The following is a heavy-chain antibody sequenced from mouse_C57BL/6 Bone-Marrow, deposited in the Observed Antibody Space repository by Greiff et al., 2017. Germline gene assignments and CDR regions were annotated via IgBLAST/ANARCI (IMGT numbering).Heavy chain of an antibody. CDR2: INPYNGGA. CDR1: GYTFPDYY. J-gene: IGHJ3*01. V-gene: IGHV1-19*01. Sequence: EVKLVESGPVLVKPGASVKMSCKASGYTFPDYYMNWVKQSHGKSLEWIGVINPYNGGASYNQKFTGKATLTVDKYSSTADMELNSLTSEDSAVYYCAVGRPWFAYWGQGTRVTVSA. CDR3: AVGRPWFAY.